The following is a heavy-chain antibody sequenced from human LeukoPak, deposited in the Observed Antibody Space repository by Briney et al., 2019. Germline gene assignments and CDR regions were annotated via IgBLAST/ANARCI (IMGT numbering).Heavy chain of an antibody. CDR2: IIPIFGTA. V-gene: IGHV1-69*01. Sequence: ASVKVSCKASGGTFSSYAISWVRQASGQGLEWMGGIIPIFGTANYAQKFQGRVTITADESTSTAYMELSSLRSEDTAVYYCAREVTMVRGVMGYWGQGTLVTVSS. CDR3: AREVTMVRGVMGY. CDR1: GGTFSSYA. D-gene: IGHD3-10*01. J-gene: IGHJ4*02.